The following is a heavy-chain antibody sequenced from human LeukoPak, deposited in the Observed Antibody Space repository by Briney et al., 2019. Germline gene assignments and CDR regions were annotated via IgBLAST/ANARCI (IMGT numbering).Heavy chain of an antibody. D-gene: IGHD3-22*01. V-gene: IGHV5-51*01. CDR1: GYMFTNYW. Sequence: PGESLKISCKGSGYMFTNYWIGWVRQIPGKGLELMGSIYPGDSDTRYSPSFQGQVTISADKSITTAYLQWSSLKASDPAKYYCTRQGVYYSDSSAYYYWRQGTLVTVSS. CDR3: TRQGVYYSDSSAYYY. CDR2: IYPGDSDT. J-gene: IGHJ4*02.